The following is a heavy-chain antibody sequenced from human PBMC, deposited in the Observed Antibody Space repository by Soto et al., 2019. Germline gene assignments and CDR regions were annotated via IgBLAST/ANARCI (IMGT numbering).Heavy chain of an antibody. Sequence: QLQLQESGSGLVKPSQTLSLTCAVSGGDISGGYYSWSRIRQPPGKGLEWIGFIYSSGCTYYNSSLKSRLTISEDRSKSQFLLNLTYVTAADTAVYYCATFSKFFQIRCQGAKVTVSS. CDR1: GGDISGGYYS. CDR3: ATFSKFFQI. V-gene: IGHV4-30-2*01. CDR2: IYSSGCT. J-gene: IGHJ3*02. D-gene: IGHD4-4*01.